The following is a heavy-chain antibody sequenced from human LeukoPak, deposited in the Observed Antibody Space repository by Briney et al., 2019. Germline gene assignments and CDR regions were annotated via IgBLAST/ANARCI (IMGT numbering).Heavy chain of an antibody. CDR1: GGSISDVNYY. CDR3: ARGGRQLEYYFDS. Sequence: SETLSLTCTVSGGSISDVNYYWSWVRQPPGKGLEWVGYIYYNGGAYYNPSLKSRGSMSVDTSKNQFSLKLTSVTAADTAVYHCARGGRQLEYYFDSWGQGTLVTVSS. J-gene: IGHJ4*02. V-gene: IGHV4-30-4*01. D-gene: IGHD1-1*01. CDR2: IYYNGGA.